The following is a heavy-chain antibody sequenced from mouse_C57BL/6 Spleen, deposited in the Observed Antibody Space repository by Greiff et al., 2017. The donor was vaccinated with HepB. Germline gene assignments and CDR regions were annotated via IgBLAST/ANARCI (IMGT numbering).Heavy chain of an antibody. CDR1: GFTFTDYY. Sequence: EVQLQESGPVLVKPGPSVKISCKASGFTFTDYYMHWVKQSHGKSLEWIGLVYPYNGGTSYNQKFKGKATLTVDTSSSTAYMELNSLTSEDSAVYYCARRNYYGSSYEDYFDYWGQGTTLTVSS. CDR2: VYPYNGGT. V-gene: IGHV1-36*01. J-gene: IGHJ2*01. D-gene: IGHD1-1*01. CDR3: ARRNYYGSSYEDYFDY.